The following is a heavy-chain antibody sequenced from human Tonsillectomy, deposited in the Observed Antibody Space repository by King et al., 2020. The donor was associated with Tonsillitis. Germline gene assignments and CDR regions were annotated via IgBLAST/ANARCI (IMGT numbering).Heavy chain of an antibody. V-gene: IGHV4-59*01. CDR2: IYYSGST. CDR3: ARDRDSGWYSHDAFDI. D-gene: IGHD6-19*01. J-gene: IGHJ3*02. Sequence: QLQESGPGLVKPSETLSLTCTVSGGSISSYYWSWIRQPPGKGLEWIGYIYYSGSTNYNPSLKSRVTISVDTSKNQFPLKLSSVTAADTAVYYCARDRDSGWYSHDAFDIWGQGTMVTVSA. CDR1: GGSISSYY.